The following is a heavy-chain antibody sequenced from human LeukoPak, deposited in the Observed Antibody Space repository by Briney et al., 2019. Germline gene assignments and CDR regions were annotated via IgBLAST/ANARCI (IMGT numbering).Heavy chain of an antibody. CDR3: ARSGPYYYDSSGYYETPLFDY. CDR2: INPNSGGT. V-gene: IGHV1-2*02. D-gene: IGHD3-22*01. Sequence: ASVKVPCKASGYTFTGYYMHWVRQAPGQGLEWMGWINPNSGGTNYAQKFQGRVTMTRDTSISTAYMELSRLRSDDTAVYYCARSGPYYYDSSGYYETPLFDYWGQGTLVTVSS. J-gene: IGHJ4*02. CDR1: GYTFTGYY.